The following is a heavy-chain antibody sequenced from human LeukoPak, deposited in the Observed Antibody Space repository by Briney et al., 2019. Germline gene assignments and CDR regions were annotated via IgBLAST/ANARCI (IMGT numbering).Heavy chain of an antibody. V-gene: IGHV3-15*01. CDR1: GFTFSNAW. CDR2: IKSKTDGGTT. D-gene: IGHD2-2*01. J-gene: IGHJ4*02. CDR3: AREPLGYCHGATCYSYFDY. Sequence: GGSLRLSCAASGFTFSNAWMSWVRQAPGKGLEWVGRIKSKTDGGTTDYAAPVEGRFTISRDDSKNTLYLQMNSLKTEDTAVYYCAREPLGYCHGATCYSYFDYWGQGTLVTVSS.